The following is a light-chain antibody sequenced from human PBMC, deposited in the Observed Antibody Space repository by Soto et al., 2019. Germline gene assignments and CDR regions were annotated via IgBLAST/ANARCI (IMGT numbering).Light chain of an antibody. Sequence: EIVLTQSPATLSLSPGERATLSCRASQSVSSLLAWYQQKPGQAPRLLIYDASSRATGIPTRFSGSGSGTDFTLTISSLEPEDFEVYYCQQRSNWPLTFGGGTKVEIK. CDR2: DAS. J-gene: IGKJ4*01. V-gene: IGKV3-11*01. CDR3: QQRSNWPLT. CDR1: QSVSSL.